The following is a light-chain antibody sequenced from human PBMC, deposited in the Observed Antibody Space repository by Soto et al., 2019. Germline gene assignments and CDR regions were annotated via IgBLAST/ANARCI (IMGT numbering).Light chain of an antibody. J-gene: IGKJ2*01. CDR2: DAS. CDR1: HSIDTW. V-gene: IGKV1-5*01. CDR3: HQYKSYTPYT. Sequence: DIQMPQSPSSLSASVGDRVTITCRASHSIDTWLAWYQKRPXKAPNLXXYDASSLASGVPSRFSGGGSGTEFTLTISNLQPDDFGTYYCHQYKSYTPYTIGQGTKVDIK.